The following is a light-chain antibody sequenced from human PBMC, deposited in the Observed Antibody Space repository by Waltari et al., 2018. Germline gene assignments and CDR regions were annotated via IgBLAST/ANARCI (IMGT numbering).Light chain of an antibody. V-gene: IGLV3-21*04. Sequence: SYVLTQPPSVSVAPGKTARITCGGRNIGSKSVHWYHQKPGQAPVLVIDYDTDRPSGIPERFSGSNSGNTATLTISRVEAGDEADYYCQVWDSNSDHVVFGGGTKLTVL. CDR1: NIGSKS. CDR3: QVWDSNSDHVV. CDR2: YDT. J-gene: IGLJ3*02.